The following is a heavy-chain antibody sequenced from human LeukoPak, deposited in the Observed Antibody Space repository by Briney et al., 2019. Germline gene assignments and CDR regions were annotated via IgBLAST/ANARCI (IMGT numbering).Heavy chain of an antibody. CDR2: IGSSGSTI. Sequence: PGGSLRLSCAASGFTFSDYYMSWIRQAPGKGLEWVSYIGSSGSTIYYADSVKGRFTISRDNAKSSLYLQMNSLRAEDTAVYYCARDLVGAETNYYYYGMDVWGQGTTVTVSS. CDR3: ARDLVGAETNYYYYGMDV. J-gene: IGHJ6*02. CDR1: GFTFSDYY. V-gene: IGHV3-11*01. D-gene: IGHD1-26*01.